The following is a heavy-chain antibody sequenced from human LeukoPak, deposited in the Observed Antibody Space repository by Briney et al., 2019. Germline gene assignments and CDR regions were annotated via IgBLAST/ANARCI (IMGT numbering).Heavy chain of an antibody. V-gene: IGHV3-15*01. D-gene: IGHD2-15*01. CDR2: IKSKTDGGTT. CDR1: GFTFSNAW. CDR3: TTDGVVVAATSCDY. Sequence: GSLRLSCAASGFTFSNAWMCCVRQAPGKGLEWVGRIKSKTDGGTTDYAAPVKGRFIISRDDTKNKLYLQMTSLKTEHTAEYYCTTDGVVVAATSCDYWGQGTLVTVSS. J-gene: IGHJ4*02.